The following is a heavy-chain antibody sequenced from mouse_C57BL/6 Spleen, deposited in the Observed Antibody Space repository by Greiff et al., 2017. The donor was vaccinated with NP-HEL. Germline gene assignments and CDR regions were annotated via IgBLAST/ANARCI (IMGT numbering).Heavy chain of an antibody. CDR3: ARGYYGYDGPYAMDY. Sequence: QVQLQQPGAELVRPGPSVKLSCKASGYTFTSYWMHWVKQRPGQGLEWIGVIDPSDSYTNYNQKFKGKATLTVDTSSSTAYMQLSSLTSEDSAVYYCARGYYGYDGPYAMDYWGQGTSVTVSS. CDR2: IDPSDSYT. J-gene: IGHJ4*01. D-gene: IGHD2-2*01. CDR1: GYTFTSYW. V-gene: IGHV1-59*01.